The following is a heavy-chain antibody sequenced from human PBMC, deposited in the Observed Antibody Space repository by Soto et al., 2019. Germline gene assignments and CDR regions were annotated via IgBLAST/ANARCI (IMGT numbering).Heavy chain of an antibody. CDR3: ARGMTPPGAPAWYYFDS. J-gene: IGHJ4*02. CDR1: GYSISSDNW. Sequence: SETLSLTCGVSGYSISSDNWWVWIRQPPGKGLEWIGYIHYSGITYSNPSLKSRLTMSVDTSKNQSSLKLTSVTAADTALYYCARGMTPPGAPAWYYFDSWGQGTLVTVSS. V-gene: IGHV4-28*01. CDR2: IHYSGIT. D-gene: IGHD2-8*02.